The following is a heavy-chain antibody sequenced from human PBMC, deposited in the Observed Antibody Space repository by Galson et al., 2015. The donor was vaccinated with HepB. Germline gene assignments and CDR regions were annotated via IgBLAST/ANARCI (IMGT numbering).Heavy chain of an antibody. CDR3: ARAAMTVVVRGLNAFDI. CDR2: ISYSGSAI. Sequence: SMRLSCAASGFTLSSFDMSWVRQAPGRGLEWVSYISYSGSAIYYAESVKGRFTISRDNAKNSLYLQMNSLRAEDTAVYYCARAAMTVVVRGLNAFDIWGQGTVVTVSS. D-gene: IGHD3-22*01. CDR1: GFTLSSFD. V-gene: IGHV3-48*03. J-gene: IGHJ3*02.